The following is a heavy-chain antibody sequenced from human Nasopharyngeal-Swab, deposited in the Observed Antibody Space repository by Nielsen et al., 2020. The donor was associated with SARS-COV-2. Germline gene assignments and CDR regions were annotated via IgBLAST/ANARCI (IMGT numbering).Heavy chain of an antibody. J-gene: IGHJ6*03. CDR1: GFTFSSYG. V-gene: IGHV3-30*18. Sequence: GKSLKISCAASGFTFSSYGMHWVRQAPGKGLEWVAVISYDGSNKYYADSVKGRFTISRDNSKNTLYLQMNSLRAEDTAVYYCAKAGDYGDYSAHYYMDVWGKGTTVTVSS. CDR2: ISYDGSNK. CDR3: AKAGDYGDYSAHYYMDV. D-gene: IGHD4-17*01.